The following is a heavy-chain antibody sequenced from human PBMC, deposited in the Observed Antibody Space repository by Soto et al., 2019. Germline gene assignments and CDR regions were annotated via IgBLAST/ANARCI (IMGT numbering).Heavy chain of an antibody. Sequence: LKISCQGSGYIFTKYWINWVRQTPGKGLEWMGRIDPSDSYIDYSPSCEGHITMSVDKSISTAYLEWSSLKASDNAMYFCARLGEGPWGQGTLVTVSS. CDR2: IDPSDSYI. CDR1: GYIFTKYW. J-gene: IGHJ5*02. V-gene: IGHV5-10-1*01. CDR3: ARLGEGP. D-gene: IGHD2-21*01.